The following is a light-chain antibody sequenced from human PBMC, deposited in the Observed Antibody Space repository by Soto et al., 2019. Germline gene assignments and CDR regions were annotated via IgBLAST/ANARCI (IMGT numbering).Light chain of an antibody. Sequence: EIVLTQSPGTLSLSPGERATLSCRASQSVSSTYLAWYQQKPGQAPRLLIYGASSRATGIPDRFSGSGSGTDFTLTISRLEPEVSAEYYCQRYDISPFPFGQGTKLDIK. CDR2: GAS. CDR1: QSVSSTY. CDR3: QRYDISPFP. V-gene: IGKV3-20*01. J-gene: IGKJ2*01.